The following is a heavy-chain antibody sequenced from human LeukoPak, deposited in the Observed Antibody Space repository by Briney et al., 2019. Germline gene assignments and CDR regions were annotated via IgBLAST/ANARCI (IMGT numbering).Heavy chain of an antibody. V-gene: IGHV4-31*03. Sequence: PSQTLSLTCTVSGGSISSGGYYWSWIRQHPGKGLEWIGEINHSGSTNYNPSLKSRVTISVDTSKNQFSLKLSSVTAADTAVYYCARGKRVFGVVITDVGRWFDPWGQGTLVTVSS. CDR1: GGSISSGGYY. D-gene: IGHD3-3*01. CDR2: INHSGST. J-gene: IGHJ5*02. CDR3: ARGKRVFGVVITDVGRWFDP.